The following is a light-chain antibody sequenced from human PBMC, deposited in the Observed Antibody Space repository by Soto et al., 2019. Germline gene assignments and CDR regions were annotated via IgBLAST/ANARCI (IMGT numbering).Light chain of an antibody. V-gene: IGLV2-14*01. CDR2: EVS. CDR3: SSYTTSGTRV. Sequence: QAVLTQPASVSGSPGQSITISCTGTTSDVGGYSFVSWYQLLPGKAPKLMIYEVSNRPSGVSNRFSGSKSGNTASLTISGLQAEDESDYYCSSYTTSGTRVFGTGTKVTVL. CDR1: TSDVGGYSF. J-gene: IGLJ1*01.